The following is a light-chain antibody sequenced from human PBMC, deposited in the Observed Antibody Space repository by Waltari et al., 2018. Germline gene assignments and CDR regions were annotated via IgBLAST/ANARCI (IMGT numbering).Light chain of an antibody. V-gene: IGKV3-20*01. CDR2: GSS. Sequence: EIVLTQSPGTLSLSPGDTATLPCRASQSVLSNYLAWYEQTPGQAPTRLIYGSSSRAPGIPDRVRGSGCGTDFTISISRMEPEDDAVYYCQQYGTSSALTFGGGTKLEIK. J-gene: IGKJ4*01. CDR1: QSVLSNY. CDR3: QQYGTSSALT.